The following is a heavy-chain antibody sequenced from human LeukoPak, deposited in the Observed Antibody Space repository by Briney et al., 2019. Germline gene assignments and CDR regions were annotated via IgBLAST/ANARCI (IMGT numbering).Heavy chain of an antibody. CDR3: AREATFGELLPFDS. Sequence: GGSQRLSCAASGFTSSDFWMHWVRQVPGKGLVWVSRIHSDGSTTNYADSVKGRFTISRDNAKNTLYLQMNSLRVEDTAVYYCAREATFGELLPFDSWGQGTLVTVSS. CDR1: GFTSSDFW. D-gene: IGHD3-10*01. J-gene: IGHJ4*02. V-gene: IGHV3-74*01. CDR2: IHSDGSTT.